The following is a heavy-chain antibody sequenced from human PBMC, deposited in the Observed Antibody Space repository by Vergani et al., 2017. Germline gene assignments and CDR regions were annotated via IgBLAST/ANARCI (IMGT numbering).Heavy chain of an antibody. CDR3: AKHFRGWGIDY. CDR1: GFTLSNYD. V-gene: IGHV3-30*02. CDR2: IKFDGSNQ. Sequence: QVHLVESGGGVVQRGGSLRLSCATSGFTLSNYDMQCIRQGPGKGLEFVAFIKFDGSNQYYADSVKGRFTLSRDFSKNTLYLQMNSLRTDDTATYYCAKHFRGWGIDYWGQGTQVIVSS. J-gene: IGHJ4*02. D-gene: IGHD3-16*01.